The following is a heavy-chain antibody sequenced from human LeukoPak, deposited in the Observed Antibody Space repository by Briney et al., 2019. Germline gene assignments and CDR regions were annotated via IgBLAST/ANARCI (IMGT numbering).Heavy chain of an antibody. CDR2: IIPILAVA. CDR3: AMRTIAVAGSAEYFQH. CDR1: GYTFTNYG. D-gene: IGHD6-19*01. Sequence: SVKVSCKASGYTFTNYGISWVRQAPGQGLEWMGRIIPILAVANYAQNFQGRVTISADKSTSTAYMELSSLRSEDTAVYYCAMRTIAVAGSAEYFQHWGQGTLVTVSS. J-gene: IGHJ1*01. V-gene: IGHV1-69*04.